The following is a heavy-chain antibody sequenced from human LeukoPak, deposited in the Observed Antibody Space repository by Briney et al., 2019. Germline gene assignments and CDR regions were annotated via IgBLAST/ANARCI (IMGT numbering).Heavy chain of an antibody. D-gene: IGHD1-26*01. CDR3: AREVVVGATGEDRFDP. J-gene: IGHJ5*02. Sequence: SETLSLTCTVSGGSISSYYWSWIRQPPGKGLEWIGYIYYSGSTNYNPSLKSRVTISVDTSKNQFSLNLSSVTAADTAVYYCAREVVVGATGEDRFDPWGQGTLVTVSS. V-gene: IGHV4-59*01. CDR1: GGSISSYY. CDR2: IYYSGST.